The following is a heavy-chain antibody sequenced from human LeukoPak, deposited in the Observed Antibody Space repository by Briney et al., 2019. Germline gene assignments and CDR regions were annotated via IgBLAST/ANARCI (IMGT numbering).Heavy chain of an antibody. CDR1: GGTFSRYA. J-gene: IGHJ6*02. Sequence: SVKVSCKASGGTFSRYAISWVRQAPGQGLEWMGGIIPIFGTANYAQKFQGRVTITADESTSTAYMELSSLRSEDTAVYYCARGTTVDYYYGMDVWGQGTTVTVSS. V-gene: IGHV1-69*13. CDR3: ARGTTVDYYYGMDV. CDR2: IIPIFGTA. D-gene: IGHD4-17*01.